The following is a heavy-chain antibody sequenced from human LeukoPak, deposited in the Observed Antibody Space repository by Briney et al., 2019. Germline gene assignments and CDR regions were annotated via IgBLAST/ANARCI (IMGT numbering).Heavy chain of an antibody. CDR2: INHSGST. Sequence: SETLSLTCAVYGGSFSGYYWSWIRQPPGKGLEWIGEINHSGSTNYNPSLKSRVTISVDTSKNQFSLKLSSVTAADTAVYYCARDSDVYWFDPWGQGTLVTVSS. D-gene: IGHD3-16*01. J-gene: IGHJ5*02. CDR1: GGSFSGYY. V-gene: IGHV4-34*01. CDR3: ARDSDVYWFDP.